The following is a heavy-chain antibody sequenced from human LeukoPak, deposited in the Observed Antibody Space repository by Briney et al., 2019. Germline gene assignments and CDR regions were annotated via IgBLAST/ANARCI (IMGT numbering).Heavy chain of an antibody. V-gene: IGHV3-23*01. J-gene: IGHJ4*02. CDR1: GLTFSTFP. CDR3: AKDRGY. CDR2: VSAGGGDT. Sequence: PGGSLRLSCAASGLTFSTFPMTWVRQAPGKGLEWVSAVSAGGGDTYYADSVKGRFTISRDNSKNTLYLQMNSLRAEDTAVYYCAKDRGYWGQGTLVTVSS.